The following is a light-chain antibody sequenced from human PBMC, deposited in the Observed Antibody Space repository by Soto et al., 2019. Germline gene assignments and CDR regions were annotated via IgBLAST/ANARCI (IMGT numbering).Light chain of an antibody. V-gene: IGLV2-14*03. J-gene: IGLJ1*01. CDR2: DVS. CDR1: SSDVGGYNY. CDR3: CSYTTSSTLGYV. Sequence: QSVLTQPASVSGSPGQSIPFSCTENSSDVGGYNYVSWYQQHPGKAPQLMIYDVSNRPSGVSTRFAGSKSGNTASLTISGLQAEDEADCYCCSYTTSSTLGYVFGTGTKVTVL.